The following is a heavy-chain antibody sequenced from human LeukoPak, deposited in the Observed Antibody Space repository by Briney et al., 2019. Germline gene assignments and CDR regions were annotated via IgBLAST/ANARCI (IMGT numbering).Heavy chain of an antibody. V-gene: IGHV3-23*01. D-gene: IGHD4-11*01. CDR2: ISGSGGST. J-gene: IGHJ6*02. CDR1: GFTFSSYA. CDR3: ARGDYSNYVGYYYGMDV. Sequence: GGSLRLSCAASGFTFSSYAMSWVRQAPGKGLEWVSAISGSGGSTYYADSVKGRFTISRDNSKNTLYLQMNSLRAEDTAVYYCARGDYSNYVGYYYGMDVWGQGTTVTVSS.